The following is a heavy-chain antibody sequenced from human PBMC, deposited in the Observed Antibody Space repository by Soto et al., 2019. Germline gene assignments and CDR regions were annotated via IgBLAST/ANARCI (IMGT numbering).Heavy chain of an antibody. Sequence: GGSLRLSCAASGFTFRSYAMSWVRQAPGKGLEWVSAISGSGGSTYYADSVKGRFTISRDNSKNTLYLQMNSLRAEDTAVYYCAKVGLIAVVGPFDYWGQGTLVTVSS. J-gene: IGHJ4*02. CDR2: ISGSGGST. CDR1: GFTFRSYA. V-gene: IGHV3-23*01. D-gene: IGHD6-19*01. CDR3: AKVGLIAVVGPFDY.